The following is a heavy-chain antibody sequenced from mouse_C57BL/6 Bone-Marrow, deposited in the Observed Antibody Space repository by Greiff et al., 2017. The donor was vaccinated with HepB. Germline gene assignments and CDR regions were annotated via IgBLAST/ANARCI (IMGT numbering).Heavy chain of an antibody. Sequence: VQLQESGAELVRPGTSVKMSCKASGYTFTNYWIGWAKQRPGHGLEWIGDIYPGGGYTNYNEKFKGKATLTAEQSSSTAYMQFSSLTSEDSAIYYCARVAYYFDYWGQGTTLTVSS. CDR3: ARVAYYFDY. CDR2: IYPGGGYT. V-gene: IGHV1-63*01. J-gene: IGHJ2*01. CDR1: GYTFTNYW.